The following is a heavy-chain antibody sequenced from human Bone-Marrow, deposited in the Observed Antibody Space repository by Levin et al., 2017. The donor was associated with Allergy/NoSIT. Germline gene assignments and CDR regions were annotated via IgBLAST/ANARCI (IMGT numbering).Heavy chain of an antibody. J-gene: IGHJ4*02. CDR1: GLDFSRFW. V-gene: IGHV3-74*01. D-gene: IGHD1-26*01. Sequence: GGSLRLSCAASGLDFSRFWMHSVRQVPGKGLACVAFINSDGRGTTYADSVKGRFIISRDNAKNMVYLQMNSLRDDDTAVYYCATGGSQHFDYWGQGTLVTVSS. CDR3: ATGGSQHFDY. CDR2: INSDGRGT.